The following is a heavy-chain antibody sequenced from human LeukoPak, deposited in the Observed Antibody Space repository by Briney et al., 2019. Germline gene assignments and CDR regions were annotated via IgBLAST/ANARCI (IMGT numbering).Heavy chain of an antibody. Sequence: GGSLRLSCAASGFTFSNAWMSWVRQAPGKVLEWVSYISSSGSTIYYAVSVKGRFTISRDNAKNSLYLQMNSLRAEDTAVYYCAELGITMIGGVWGKGTTVTISS. CDR2: ISSSGSTI. V-gene: IGHV3-11*04. J-gene: IGHJ6*04. CDR3: AELGITMIGGV. CDR1: GFTFSNAW. D-gene: IGHD3-10*02.